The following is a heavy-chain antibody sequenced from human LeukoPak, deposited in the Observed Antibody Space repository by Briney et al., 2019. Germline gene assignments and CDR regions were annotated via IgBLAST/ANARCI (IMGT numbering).Heavy chain of an antibody. J-gene: IGHJ4*02. D-gene: IGHD2-2*02. V-gene: IGHV1-2*02. CDR1: GYTFTGYY. CDR2: INPNSGGT. Sequence: VASVKVSCKASGYTFTGYYMHWVRQAPGQGLEWMGWINPNSGGTNYAQKFQGRVTMTRDTSISTAYMELSRLRSDDTAVYYRARPGYCSSTSCYTKYNFNWGQGTLVTVSS. CDR3: ARPGYCSSTSCYTKYNFN.